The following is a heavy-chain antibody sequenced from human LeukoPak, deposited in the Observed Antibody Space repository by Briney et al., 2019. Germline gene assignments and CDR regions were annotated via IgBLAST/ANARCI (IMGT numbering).Heavy chain of an antibody. J-gene: IGHJ6*03. CDR3: ARLQSPGYYDSGSYPYYYYYYIDV. CDR1: GGSFSGYY. CDR2: INHSGST. V-gene: IGHV4-34*01. D-gene: IGHD3-10*01. Sequence: SETLSLTCAVYGGSFSGYYWSWIRQPPGKGLEWVGEINHSGSTNYNLSLRSRVTILVDTSKKQFSLNLSSVTAADTAVYYCARLQSPGYYDSGSYPYYYYYYIDVWGKGTTVTIYS.